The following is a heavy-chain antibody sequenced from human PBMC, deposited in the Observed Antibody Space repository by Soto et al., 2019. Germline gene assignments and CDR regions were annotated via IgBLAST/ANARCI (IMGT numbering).Heavy chain of an antibody. V-gene: IGHV3-21*01. D-gene: IGHD4-17*01. CDR1: GFTFSSYS. CDR2: ISSSSSYI. J-gene: IGHJ4*02. CDR3: ARDRGSTTATYYLDC. Sequence: GGCLRLSCAASGFTFSSYSMNWVRQAPGKGLEWVSSISSSSSYIYYADSVKGRFTISRDNAKNSLYLQMDSLRAEDTAVYYCARDRGSTTATYYLDCWGQGTLVTVSS.